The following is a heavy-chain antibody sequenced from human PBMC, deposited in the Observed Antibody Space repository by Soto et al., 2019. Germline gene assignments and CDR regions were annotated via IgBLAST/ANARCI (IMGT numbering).Heavy chain of an antibody. D-gene: IGHD3-10*01. CDR3: ARHYGHYFDY. Sequence: SVGGVRQMPGKGLEWVGIIYPSDSDTRYSPSFQGQVTISADKSISTAYLQWSSLKASDTAIYYCARHYGHYFDYWGQGTLVTVSS. V-gene: IGHV5-51*01. J-gene: IGHJ4*02. CDR2: IYPSDSDT. CDR1: S.